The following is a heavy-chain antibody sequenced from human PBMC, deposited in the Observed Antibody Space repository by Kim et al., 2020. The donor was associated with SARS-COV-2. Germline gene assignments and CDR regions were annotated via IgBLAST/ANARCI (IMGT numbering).Heavy chain of an antibody. D-gene: IGHD4-17*01. CDR3: ARVLMTTVVTGDFGDDY. V-gene: IGHV3-30-3*01. Sequence: GGSLRLSCAASGFTFSSYAMHWVRQAPGKGLEWVAVISYDGSNKYYADSVKGRFTISRDNSKNTLYLQMNSLRAEDTAVYYCARVLMTTVVTGDFGDDYWGQGTLVTVSS. J-gene: IGHJ4*02. CDR2: ISYDGSNK. CDR1: GFTFSSYA.